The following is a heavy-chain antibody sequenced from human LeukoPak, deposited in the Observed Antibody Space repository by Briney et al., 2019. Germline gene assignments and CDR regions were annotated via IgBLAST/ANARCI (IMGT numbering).Heavy chain of an antibody. CDR3: ARGPVWGTSVRDN. V-gene: IGHV4-59*02. J-gene: IGHJ4*02. CDR2: LYQDGTT. CDR1: GSSVSTHF. Sequence: SETLSLTCDVSGSSVSTHFWTWIRQPPGKGLEWLGYLYQDGTTKYNPTLKSRVSISVDTSRNQLSLKLTSVTTADTAVYSCARGPVWGTSVRDNWGQGALVTVSS. D-gene: IGHD3-16*01.